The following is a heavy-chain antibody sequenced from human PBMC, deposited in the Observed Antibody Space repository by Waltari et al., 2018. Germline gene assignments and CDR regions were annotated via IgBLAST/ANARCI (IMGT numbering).Heavy chain of an antibody. J-gene: IGHJ1*01. CDR2: ISHFGST. CDR1: GGSLTNYY. Sequence: QVQLHQWGAGLLKPSGTLSLTCGVAGGSLTNYYWTWIRQPPGRGLEWSGEISHFGSTNANPSRKSRVSMSIDTSKNQFSLNLTSVTAADTAVYYCARPYCGDDDCFSRGYLHHWAQGTLVTVSS. V-gene: IGHV4-34*01. CDR3: ARPYCGDDDCFSRGYLHH. D-gene: IGHD2-21*01.